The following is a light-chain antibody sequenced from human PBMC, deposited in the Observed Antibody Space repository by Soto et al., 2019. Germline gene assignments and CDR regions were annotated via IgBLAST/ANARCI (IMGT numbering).Light chain of an antibody. CDR3: AAWDDRLNGWV. J-gene: IGLJ3*02. V-gene: IGLV1-40*01. CDR1: KSDIGAGYD. CDR2: GNT. Sequence: QSVLTQPPSVSGAPGQRVTISCTGSKSDIGAGYDVHWYQQFPGAAPKLLIYGNTNRPSGVPDRFSGSRSGTSASLAITGLQAEDEADYYCAAWDDRLNGWVFGGGTKLTVL.